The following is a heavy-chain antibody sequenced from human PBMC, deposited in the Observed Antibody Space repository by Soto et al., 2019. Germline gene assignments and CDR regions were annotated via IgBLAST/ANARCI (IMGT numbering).Heavy chain of an antibody. V-gene: IGHV4-39*01. D-gene: IGHD6-19*01. Sequence: QLQLQESGPGLVKPSETLSLTCTVSGGSISSSSYYWGWIRQPPGKGLEWSGSIYYSGSTYYNPSLKSRVTISVDTSKNQFSLKLSSVTAADTAVYYCARHDEWLVPLVDYWGQGTLVTVSS. J-gene: IGHJ4*02. CDR2: IYYSGST. CDR3: ARHDEWLVPLVDY. CDR1: GGSISSSSYY.